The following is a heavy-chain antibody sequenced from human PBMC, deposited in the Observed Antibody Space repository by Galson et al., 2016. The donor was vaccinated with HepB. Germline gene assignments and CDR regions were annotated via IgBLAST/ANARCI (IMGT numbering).Heavy chain of an antibody. D-gene: IGHD4-23*01. V-gene: IGHV3-74*01. Sequence: SLRLSCAASGSTFSNYWMHWVRQAPGKGLVWVSHITIDGSTTTYADSVKGRFTISRDNAKNTLYLRMNSLRAEDTAVYYCARDLWRGGRIDYWGQGTLVTVSS. CDR1: GSTFSNYW. CDR2: ITIDGSTT. CDR3: ARDLWRGGRIDY. J-gene: IGHJ4*02.